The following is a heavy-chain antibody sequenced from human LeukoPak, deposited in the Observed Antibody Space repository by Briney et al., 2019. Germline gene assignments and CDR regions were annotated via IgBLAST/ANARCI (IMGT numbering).Heavy chain of an antibody. V-gene: IGHV3-74*01. CDR2: ISSDGANA. J-gene: IGHJ4*02. CDR1: GFTFSTYW. D-gene: IGHD3-10*01. CDR3: VLLSLTPG. Sequence: GGSLRLSCAASGFTFSTYWMHWVRQVPGKGLVWVSRISSDGANANYADSVKGRFTISRDNAKNMLYLQMNSLRAEDTAVYYCVLLSLTPGWGQGALVTVSS.